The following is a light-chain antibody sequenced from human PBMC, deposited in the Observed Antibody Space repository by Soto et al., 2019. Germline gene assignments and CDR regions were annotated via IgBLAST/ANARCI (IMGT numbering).Light chain of an antibody. V-gene: IGKV3-15*01. CDR1: QSVSSN. CDR3: QQYNNWPPYT. CDR2: GAS. J-gene: IGKJ2*01. Sequence: EIVMTQSPATLSVSPGERATLSCRASQSVSSNLARYQQKPGQAPRLLIYGASTRATGIPARFSGSGSGTEVTLTISSLQSEDFAVYYCQQYNNWPPYTFGQGTKLEIK.